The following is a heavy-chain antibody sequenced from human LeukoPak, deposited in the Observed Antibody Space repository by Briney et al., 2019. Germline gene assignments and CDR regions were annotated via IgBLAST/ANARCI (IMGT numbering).Heavy chain of an antibody. D-gene: IGHD3-3*01. Sequence: GGSVRLSCAASGFTFSSYWMSWVRQAPGKGLEGVANIKQDGSEKYYVDSVKGRFTISRDNAKNSLYLQMNSLRAEDTAVYSCARAQGRITIFGAVPHYMDVWGKGTTVTVSS. J-gene: IGHJ6*03. V-gene: IGHV3-7*01. CDR3: ARAQGRITIFGAVPHYMDV. CDR1: GFTFSSYW. CDR2: IKQDGSEK.